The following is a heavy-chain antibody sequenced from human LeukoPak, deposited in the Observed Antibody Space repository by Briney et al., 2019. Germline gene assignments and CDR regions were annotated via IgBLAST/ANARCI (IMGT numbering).Heavy chain of an antibody. Sequence: QPGRSLRLSCAASGFTFSNYGMHWVRQAPGKGLEWVAVISYDGSNKYYTDSVKGRFTISRDNSKNTLYLQMNSLRAEDTAVYYCAKDRTAGYDGLVDYWGQGTLVIVSS. CDR3: AKDRTAGYDGLVDY. D-gene: IGHD5-12*01. CDR2: ISYDGSNK. CDR1: GFTFSNYG. V-gene: IGHV3-30*18. J-gene: IGHJ4*02.